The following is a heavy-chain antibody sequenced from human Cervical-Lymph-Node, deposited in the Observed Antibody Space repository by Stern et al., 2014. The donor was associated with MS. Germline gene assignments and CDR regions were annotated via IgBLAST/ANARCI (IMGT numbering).Heavy chain of an antibody. Sequence: EVQLVESGGGVMQPGGSLRLSCTASGFTVSRDYMTWVRQAQGTGLEWVSLITNLGCTFYTDSVKGRFTISRDNSQNTVYLHITSLRAEDTAMYYCSRDTSSPERSDWWGQGTLVTVSS. CDR1: GFTVSRDY. CDR3: SRDTSSPERSDW. D-gene: IGHD1-1*01. CDR2: ITNLGCT. V-gene: IGHV3-53*01. J-gene: IGHJ4*02.